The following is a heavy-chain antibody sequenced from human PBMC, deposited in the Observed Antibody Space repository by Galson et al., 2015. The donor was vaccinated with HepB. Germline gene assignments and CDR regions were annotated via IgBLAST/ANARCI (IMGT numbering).Heavy chain of an antibody. CDR2: INPNSSDT. J-gene: IGHJ3*02. CDR3: ARSDSFDI. V-gene: IGHV1-2*06. CDR1: GYSFTGYY. Sequence: SVKVSCKASGYSFTGYYIHWVRQAPGQGLEWMGRINPNSSDTNYAQKFQGRVTMTRDTSITTAYMELTRLRSDDSAVYYCARSDSFDIWGQGTMVTVSS.